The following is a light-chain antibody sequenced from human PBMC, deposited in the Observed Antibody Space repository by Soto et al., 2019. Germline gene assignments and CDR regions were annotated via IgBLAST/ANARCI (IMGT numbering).Light chain of an antibody. CDR2: EVS. J-gene: IGLJ2*01. CDR1: SSDVGGYNH. Sequence: QSALTQPPSASGSPGQSVTISCTGTSSDVGGYNHVSWYQQLPGKAPKAMIYEVSSRPSGVSNRFSGSKSGNTASLTISGLQAEDEAYYYCSSYTTSTSFILFGGGTKLTVL. CDR3: SSYTTSTSFIL. V-gene: IGLV2-14*01.